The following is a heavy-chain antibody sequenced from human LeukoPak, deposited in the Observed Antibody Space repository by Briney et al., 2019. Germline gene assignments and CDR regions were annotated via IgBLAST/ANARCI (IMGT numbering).Heavy chain of an antibody. CDR2: IKSRGGST. J-gene: IGHJ6*02. D-gene: IGHD6-19*01. CDR3: ARDRKSSGFFSYYYGMDV. V-gene: IGHV1-46*02. CDR1: GYTFNTDY. Sequence: GASVKVSCKASGYTFNTDYFHWVRQAPGQGLEWMGIIKSRGGSTTYAQKFQGRVTMTTDTSTSTVYMDLSSLTYEDTAVYYCARDRKSSGFFSYYYGMDVWGQGTTVTVSS.